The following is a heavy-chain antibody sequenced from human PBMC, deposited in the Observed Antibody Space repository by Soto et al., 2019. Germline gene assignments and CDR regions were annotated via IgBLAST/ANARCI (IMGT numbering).Heavy chain of an antibody. CDR1: GDSITGSH. CDR2: IYYRGST. V-gene: IGHV4-59*01. D-gene: IGHD1-26*01. CDR3: ASSAIVGREVNTWFDP. J-gene: IGHJ5*02. Sequence: QVHLQESGPGLVKASETLSLTCTVSGDSITGSHWNWIRQPLGKPLEWIGSIYYRGSTNYNPSLKSRLTLSVDTSKNQIFLRLNSVTAADTAVYYCASSAIVGREVNTWFDPWGQGILVTVSS.